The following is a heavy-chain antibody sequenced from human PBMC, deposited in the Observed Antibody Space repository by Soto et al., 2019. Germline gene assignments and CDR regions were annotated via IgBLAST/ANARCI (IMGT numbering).Heavy chain of an antibody. CDR2: IDYSGST. D-gene: IGHD5-12*01. Sequence: PPETLSLTCHVSSRSISSHYWSWIRPSPGPRPPWIGNIDYSGSTNYDPSLKSRVTISVDTSKNQFSLKLSSVTAADTAVYYCARVGGYDSSTNGSEQPMDVWGQGNTVTVSS. CDR3: ARVGGYDSSTNGSEQPMDV. V-gene: IGHV4-59*11. J-gene: IGHJ6*02. CDR1: SRSISSHY.